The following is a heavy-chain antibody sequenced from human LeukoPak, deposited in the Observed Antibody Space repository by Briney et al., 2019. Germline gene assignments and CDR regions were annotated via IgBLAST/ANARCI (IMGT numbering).Heavy chain of an antibody. V-gene: IGHV4-39*01. J-gene: IGHJ4*02. CDR3: ARSMGIAVAGTYYFDY. CDR1: GGSISSSSYY. Sequence: PSETLSLTCTASGGSISSSSYYWGWIRQPPGKGLEWIGSIYYSGSTYYNPSLKSRVTISVDTSKNQFSLKLSSVTAADTAVYYCARSMGIAVAGTYYFDYWGQGTLVTVSS. D-gene: IGHD6-19*01. CDR2: IYYSGST.